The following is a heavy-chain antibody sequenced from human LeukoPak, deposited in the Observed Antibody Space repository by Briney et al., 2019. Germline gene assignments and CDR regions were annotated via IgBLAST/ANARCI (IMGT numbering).Heavy chain of an antibody. CDR2: IYYSGST. V-gene: IGHV4-39*07. CDR3: ARDSRYGSGYYFDY. D-gene: IGHD3-10*01. J-gene: IGHJ4*02. Sequence: SETLSLTCTVSGGSISSSSYHWGWIRQPPGKGLEWIGSIYYSGSTYYNPSLKSRVTISVDMSKNQFSLKLSSVTAADTAVYYCARDSRYGSGYYFDYWGQGTLVTVSS. CDR1: GGSISSSSYH.